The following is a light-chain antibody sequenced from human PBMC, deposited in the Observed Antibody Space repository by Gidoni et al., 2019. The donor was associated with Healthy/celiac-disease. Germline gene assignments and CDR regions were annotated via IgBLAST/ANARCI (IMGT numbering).Light chain of an antibody. CDR2: EVS. J-gene: IGLJ1*01. V-gene: IGLV2-14*01. Sequence: QSALTQPAPVSGSPGQSITIPCTGTSSDVGGYNYVSWYQQHPGKAPKLMIYEVSNRPSGVSNRFSGSKSGNTASLTISGLQAEDEADYYCSSYTSSSTLYVFGTGTKVTVL. CDR3: SSYTSSSTLYV. CDR1: SSDVGGYNY.